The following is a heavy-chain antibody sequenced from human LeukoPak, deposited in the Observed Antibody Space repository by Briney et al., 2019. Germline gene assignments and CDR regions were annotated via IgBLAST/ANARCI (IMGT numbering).Heavy chain of an antibody. CDR1: GFTFQSFD. D-gene: IGHD1-14*01. CDR3: ARRKFFRMGKKKEPNWFDS. J-gene: IGHJ5*01. Sequence: GGSLRLSCEAAGFTFQSFDMTWIRQAPGKGLEWVSLITGSGSHTCYAASVRRRFTVSRDNSKNTMFLQMNALRDEHTVTYYCARRKFFRMGKKKEPNWFDSWGQGTLVTVSS. V-gene: IGHV3-23*01. CDR2: ITGSGSHT.